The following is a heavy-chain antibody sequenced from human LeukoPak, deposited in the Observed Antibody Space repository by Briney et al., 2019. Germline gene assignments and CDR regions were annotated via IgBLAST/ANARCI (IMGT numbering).Heavy chain of an antibody. D-gene: IGHD3-10*01. V-gene: IGHV3-48*02. Sequence: PGGSLRLSRAASGFTFRAYSMNWVRQAPGKGPEWVSHISSSSSTIYYADSVKGRFAISRDNGKNSLYLQMNSLRDEDTAVYYCVRGDGWFGELLNFDNWGQGTLVTVSS. CDR1: GFTFRAYS. CDR2: ISSSSSTI. J-gene: IGHJ4*02. CDR3: VRGDGWFGELLNFDN.